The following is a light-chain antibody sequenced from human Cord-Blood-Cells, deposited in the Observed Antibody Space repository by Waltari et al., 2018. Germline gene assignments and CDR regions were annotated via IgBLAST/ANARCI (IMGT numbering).Light chain of an antibody. J-gene: IGLJ1*01. CDR1: SSDVGGYNY. CDR2: DVG. Sequence: QSALTQPASVSGSPGQSITIPCTGTSSDVGGYNYGPWYQQHPGKAPKLMIYDVGNRPSGVSNRFSGSKSGNTASLTISGLQAEDEADYYCSSYTSSSTLDVFGTGTKVTVL. V-gene: IGLV2-14*01. CDR3: SSYTSSSTLDV.